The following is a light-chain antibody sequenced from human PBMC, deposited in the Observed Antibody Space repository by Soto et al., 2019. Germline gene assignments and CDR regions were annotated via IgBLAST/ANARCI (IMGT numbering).Light chain of an antibody. CDR3: QQSYSTPPT. CDR1: QSISSY. Sequence: DIQMTQSPSSLSASVGDRDTNTCRASQSISSYLNWYQQKPGKAPKLLIYAASSLQSGVPSRFSGSGSGTDFTLTISSLQPEDFATYYCQQSYSTPPTFVQGTKV. J-gene: IGKJ1*01. CDR2: AAS. V-gene: IGKV1-39*01.